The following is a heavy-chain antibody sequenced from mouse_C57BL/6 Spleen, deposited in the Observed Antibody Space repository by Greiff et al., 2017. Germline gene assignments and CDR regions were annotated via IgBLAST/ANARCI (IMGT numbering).Heavy chain of an antibody. CDR2: IHPNSGST. V-gene: IGHV1-64*01. Sequence: QVQLQQPGAELVKPGASVKLSCKASGYTFTSYWMPWVKQRPGQGLEWIGMIHPNSGSTNYNEKIKSKATLTVDKSSSTAYMQLRSLTSEDSAVYYCARAVNYAMDYWGQGTSVTVSS. CDR3: ARAVNYAMDY. J-gene: IGHJ4*01. CDR1: GYTFTSYW.